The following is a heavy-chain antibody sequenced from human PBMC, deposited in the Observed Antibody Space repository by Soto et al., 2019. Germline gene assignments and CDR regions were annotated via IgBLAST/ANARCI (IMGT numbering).Heavy chain of an antibody. V-gene: IGHV3-66*01. CDR2: IYIGDTT. Sequence: GGSLRLSCVVSGFTVSNNHMSWVRQAPGKGLEWVSFIYIGDTTYYADSVKGKFTISRDNSKNTLYLQMNSLRVEDTAVYYCARFHSGASFDYWGQGTLVTVSS. CDR1: GFTVSNNH. CDR3: ARFHSGASFDY. J-gene: IGHJ4*02. D-gene: IGHD6-25*01.